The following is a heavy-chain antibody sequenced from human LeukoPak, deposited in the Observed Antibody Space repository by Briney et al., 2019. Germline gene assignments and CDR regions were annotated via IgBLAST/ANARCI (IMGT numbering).Heavy chain of an antibody. D-gene: IGHD6-13*01. J-gene: IGHJ6*02. V-gene: IGHV7-4-1*02. CDR3: ARGIAAAENYGMDV. Sequence: ASVKVSCKASGYTFTSYAMNWVRQAPGQGLEWMGWINTNTGNPTYAQGFTGRFVFSLDTSVSTAYLQISSLKAEDTAVYYCARGIAAAENYGMDVWGQGTTVTVSS. CDR1: GYTFTSYA. CDR2: INTNTGNP.